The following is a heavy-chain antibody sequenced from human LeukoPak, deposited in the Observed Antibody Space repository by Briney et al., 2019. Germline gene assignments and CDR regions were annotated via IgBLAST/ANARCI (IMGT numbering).Heavy chain of an antibody. CDR1: GGTFSSYA. J-gene: IGHJ4*02. CDR3: ARVGLYGSGNDY. Sequence: PWASVKVSCKASGGTFSSYAISWVRQAPGQGLEWMGRIIPIFGTANYAQKFQGRVTITADKSTSTAYMELSSLRSEDTAVYYCARVGLYGSGNDYWGQGTLSPSPQ. D-gene: IGHD3-10*01. CDR2: IIPIFGTA. V-gene: IGHV1-69*06.